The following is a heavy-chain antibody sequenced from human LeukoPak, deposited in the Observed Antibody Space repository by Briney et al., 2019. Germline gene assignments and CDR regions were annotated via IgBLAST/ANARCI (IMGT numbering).Heavy chain of an antibody. CDR3: ARHDYGDHRLAFDY. V-gene: IGHV4-39*01. J-gene: IGHJ4*02. CDR1: GGSISSSSYY. Sequence: SETLSLTCTVSGGSISSSSYYWGWIRQPPGKGLEWIGSIYCSGSTYYNPSLKGRVTISVDTSKNQFSLKLSSVTAADTAVYYCARHDYGDHRLAFDYWGQGTLVTVSS. CDR2: IYCSGST. D-gene: IGHD4-17*01.